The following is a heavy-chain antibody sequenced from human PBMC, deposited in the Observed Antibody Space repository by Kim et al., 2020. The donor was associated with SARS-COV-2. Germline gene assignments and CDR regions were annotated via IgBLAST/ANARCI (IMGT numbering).Heavy chain of an antibody. CDR1: GFTFSSFA. Sequence: GGSLRLSCAASGFTFSSFAMSWVRQAPGKGLEWVSAISGSGGSTDYGDSVKGRFTISRDNSKNTLYLQMNSLGAEDTAVYYCAKHRVGAFGGDIGGQGPMATSSS. D-gene: IGHD2-15*01. CDR2: ISGSGGST. V-gene: IGHV3-23*01. CDR3: AKHRVGAFGGDI. J-gene: IGHJ3*02.